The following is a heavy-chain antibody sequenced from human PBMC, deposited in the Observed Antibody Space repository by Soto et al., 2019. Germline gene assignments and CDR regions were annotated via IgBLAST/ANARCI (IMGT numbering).Heavy chain of an antibody. CDR1: GYTFTSYG. V-gene: IGHV1-18*04. D-gene: IGHD3-3*01. J-gene: IGHJ6*02. CDR3: ARDLRITIFGVVNGMDV. Sequence: ASVKVSCKASGYTFTSYGISWVRQAPGQGLEWMGWISAYNGNTNYAPKLQGRVTMTTDTSTSTAYMELRSLRSDDTAVYYCARDLRITIFGVVNGMDVWGQGTTVTVSS. CDR2: ISAYNGNT.